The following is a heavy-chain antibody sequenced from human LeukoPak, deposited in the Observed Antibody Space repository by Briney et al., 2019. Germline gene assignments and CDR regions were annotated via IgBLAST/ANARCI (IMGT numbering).Heavy chain of an antibody. V-gene: IGHV3-30*03. CDR1: GFTVSSNY. J-gene: IGHJ4*02. CDR2: ISNDERNK. D-gene: IGHD5-24*01. CDR3: ARPSPPGDGYNPCDY. Sequence: PGGSLRLSCAASGFTVSSNYMSWVRQAPGKGLEWVAVISNDERNKYYTDSVKGRFTISRDNSKNTVYLQMNSLRTEDTAVYYCARPSPPGDGYNPCDYWGPGALVIVSS.